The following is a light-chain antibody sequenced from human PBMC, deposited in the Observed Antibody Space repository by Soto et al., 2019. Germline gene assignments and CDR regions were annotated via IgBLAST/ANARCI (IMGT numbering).Light chain of an antibody. CDR3: AAWDDSLSGVV. CDR1: FSNIGSNF. CDR2: RNN. V-gene: IGLV1-47*01. Sequence: QSVLTQPPSASGTPGQPVTLSCSGRFSNIGSNFIYWYQQLPGTAPKLLIYRNNERPSGVPDRFSASKSGTSASLAISGLRSEDEADYHCAAWDDSLSGVVFGGGTKLTVL. J-gene: IGLJ3*02.